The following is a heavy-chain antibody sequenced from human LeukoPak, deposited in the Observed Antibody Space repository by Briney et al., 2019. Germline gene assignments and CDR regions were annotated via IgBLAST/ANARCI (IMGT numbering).Heavy chain of an antibody. CDR3: ARDPNGDYIGAFDM. J-gene: IGHJ3*02. Sequence: GGSLRLSCTASGFTFSAYAMMWVRQAPGRGPDWVSAIRGGGGSAFYADSVKGRFTISRDNSKYTLFLQMNSLRAEDTAVYYCARDPNGDYIGAFDMWGPGTMVIVSS. D-gene: IGHD4-17*01. CDR2: IRGGGGSA. V-gene: IGHV3-23*01. CDR1: GFTFSAYA.